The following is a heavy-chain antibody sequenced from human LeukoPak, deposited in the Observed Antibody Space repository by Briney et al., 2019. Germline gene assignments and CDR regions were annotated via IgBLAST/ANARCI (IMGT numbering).Heavy chain of an antibody. D-gene: IGHD5-18*01. CDR1: GGPISSGDYY. V-gene: IGHV4-30-4*08. J-gene: IGHJ4*02. CDR3: ARGPDTAMVHFDY. CDR2: IYYSGST. Sequence: SSETLSLTCTVSGGPISSGDYYWGWIRQPPGKGLEWIVYIYYSGSTYYNPSLKSRVTISVDTSKNQFSPKLSSVTAADTAVYYCARGPDTAMVHFDYWGQGTLVTVSS.